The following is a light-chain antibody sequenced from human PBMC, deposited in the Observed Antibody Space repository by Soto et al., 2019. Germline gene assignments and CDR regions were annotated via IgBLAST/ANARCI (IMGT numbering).Light chain of an antibody. Sequence: DIQMTQSPSTLSASVGDRVTITCRASQSFSTWLAWFQQKPGKAPKLLIHKASTLESGVPSRFSGSGSGTEFTLTISSLQPDDFATYYCQQYSTSSRTFGQGTKVDI. J-gene: IGKJ1*01. CDR1: QSFSTW. CDR3: QQYSTSSRT. CDR2: KAS. V-gene: IGKV1-5*03.